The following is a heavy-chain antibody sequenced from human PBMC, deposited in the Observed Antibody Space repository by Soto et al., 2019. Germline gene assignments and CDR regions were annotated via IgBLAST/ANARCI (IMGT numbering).Heavy chain of an antibody. V-gene: IGHV4-39*01. D-gene: IGHD3-10*01. J-gene: IGHJ3*02. CDR2: IYYSGST. CDR3: ARHCVYGSTNDDAFDI. Sequence: QLQLQESGPGLVKPSETLSLTCTVSGGSISSSSYYWGWIRQPPGKGLEWIGSIYYSGSTYYNPSLKSRVTISVDTSKNQFSLKLSSVTAADTAVYYCARHCVYGSTNDDAFDIWGQGTMVTVSS. CDR1: GGSISSSSYY.